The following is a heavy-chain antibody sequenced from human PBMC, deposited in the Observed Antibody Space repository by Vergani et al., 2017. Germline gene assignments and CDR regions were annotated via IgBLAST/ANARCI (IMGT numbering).Heavy chain of an antibody. J-gene: IGHJ3*02. Sequence: LVESGGGLVQPGGSLRLSCAASSFSVSSHYMTWVRQAPGKGLEWVSTINIGGRTSYADSVKGRLTLTRDEFKNTLHLQMNSLRPEDTAVYYCARGMTTETTDLDGFDIWGQGTMVSVSS. CDR2: INIGGRT. V-gene: IGHV3-66*02. D-gene: IGHD4-17*01. CDR1: SFSVSSHY. CDR3: ARGMTTETTDLDGFDI.